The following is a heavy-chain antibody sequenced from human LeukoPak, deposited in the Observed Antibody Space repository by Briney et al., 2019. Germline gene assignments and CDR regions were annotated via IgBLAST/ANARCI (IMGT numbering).Heavy chain of an antibody. D-gene: IGHD1-26*01. CDR1: GGTFSSYA. V-gene: IGHV1-69*05. CDR3: ARGLLPPAAHQLVGATWFDY. Sequence: GASVKVSCKASGGTFSSYAISWVRQAPGQGLEWMGGIIPIFGTANYAQKFQGRVTITTDESTSTAYMELSSLRSEDTAVYYCARGLLPPAAHQLVGATWFDYWGQGTLVTVSS. CDR2: IIPIFGTA. J-gene: IGHJ4*02.